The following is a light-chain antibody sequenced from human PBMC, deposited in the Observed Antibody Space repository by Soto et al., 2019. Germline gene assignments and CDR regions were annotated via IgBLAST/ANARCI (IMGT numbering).Light chain of an antibody. V-gene: IGKV3-20*01. J-gene: IGKJ1*01. CDR1: PSVTSDY. CDR3: QHYGHALWA. CDR2: GAS. Sequence: EVVVTQSPGTLSLSSGGRATLSCRASPSVTSDYLAWYQQKPGQSPRLLMSGASRRATGVPDRFSGSGSGTDFTLTISRLEPEDFAVYYCQHYGHALWAFGQGTKVHIK.